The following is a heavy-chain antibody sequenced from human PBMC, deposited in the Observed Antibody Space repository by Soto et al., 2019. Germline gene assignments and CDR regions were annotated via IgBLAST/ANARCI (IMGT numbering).Heavy chain of an antibody. V-gene: IGHV3-11*05. CDR2: ISSTGTYT. CDR1: GFTFSDYY. D-gene: IGHD6-19*01. CDR3: ARDSTGWRAVCDS. Sequence: QVQLVESGGGLVKPGGSLRLSCAASGFTFSDYYMTWIRQAPGKGLEWVSYISSTGTYTNYAYSVRGRFTISRDNAKNSLYLQMNSLSADDTAVYYCARDSTGWRAVCDSWGQGTLVTVSS. J-gene: IGHJ4*02.